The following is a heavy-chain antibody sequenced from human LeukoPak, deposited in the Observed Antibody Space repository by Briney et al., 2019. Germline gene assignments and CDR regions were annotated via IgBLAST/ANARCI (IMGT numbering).Heavy chain of an antibody. V-gene: IGHV1-18*01. CDR2: ISAYNGNT. CDR1: GYTFTSYG. D-gene: IGHD6-6*01. Sequence: ASVKVSCKASGYTFTSYGISWVRQAPGQGLEWMGWISAYNGNTNYAQKLQGRVTMTTDTSTSTAYMELRSLRSDDTAVYYCARETYSSSSGGDDYWGQGTLVTVSS. J-gene: IGHJ4*02. CDR3: ARETYSSSSGGDDY.